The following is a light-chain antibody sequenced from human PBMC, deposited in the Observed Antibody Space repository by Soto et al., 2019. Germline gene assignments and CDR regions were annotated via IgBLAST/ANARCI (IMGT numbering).Light chain of an antibody. Sequence: QSALTQPASVSGSPGQSITISCTGTSSDVGGYKYVSWYQQHPGKAPKLMIYEVSNRPSGVSNRFSGSKSGNTASLTISGLQAEDEADYYCSSYTCSSTLVFGTGTKVTVL. CDR2: EVS. CDR3: SSYTCSSTLV. V-gene: IGLV2-14*01. J-gene: IGLJ1*01. CDR1: SSDVGGYKY.